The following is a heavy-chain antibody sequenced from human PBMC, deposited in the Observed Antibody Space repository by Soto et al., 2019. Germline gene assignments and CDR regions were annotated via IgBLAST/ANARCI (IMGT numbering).Heavy chain of an antibody. V-gene: IGHV5-51*01. Sequence: GESLKISCKGSGYSFTNYWIAWVRQAPGKGLEWMGIIYPGDSDTRYSPSFQGQVTISADKSISTAYLHWSSLQASDTAIYYCARQTVTAYPYFDYWGKGPLVTVPS. CDR2: IYPGDSDT. CDR1: GYSFTNYW. CDR3: ARQTVTAYPYFDY. D-gene: IGHD2-21*02. J-gene: IGHJ4*02.